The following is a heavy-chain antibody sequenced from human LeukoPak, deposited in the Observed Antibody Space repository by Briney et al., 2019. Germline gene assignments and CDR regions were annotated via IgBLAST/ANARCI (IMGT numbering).Heavy chain of an antibody. CDR1: GFTFSSYS. CDR2: ISSSSSTI. CDR3: TGALNYYGSGDY. V-gene: IGHV3-48*01. Sequence: GGSLRLSCAASGFTFSSYSMNWVRQAPGKGLEWVSYISSSSSTIYYADSVKGRFTISRDNAKNTLYLQMNSLRAEDTAVYYCTGALNYYGSGDYWRQGTLVTVSS. D-gene: IGHD3-10*01. J-gene: IGHJ4*02.